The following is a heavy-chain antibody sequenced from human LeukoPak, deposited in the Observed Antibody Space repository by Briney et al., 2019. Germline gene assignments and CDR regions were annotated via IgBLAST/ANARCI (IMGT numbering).Heavy chain of an antibody. CDR1: GFTFSSYW. J-gene: IGHJ4*02. CDR2: IKYEGSEK. V-gene: IGHV3-7*01. D-gene: IGHD1-1*01. Sequence: GGSLRLSCAASGFTFSSYWMSWVRQAPGKGLEWVANIKYEGSEKYYVDSVKGRFTISRDNAKNSLYLQMNSLRAEDAAVYYCARERYKGFDYWGQGTLVTVSS. CDR3: ARERYKGFDY.